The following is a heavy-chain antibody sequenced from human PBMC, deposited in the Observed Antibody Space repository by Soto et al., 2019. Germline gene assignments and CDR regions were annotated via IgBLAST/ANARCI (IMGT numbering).Heavy chain of an antibody. Sequence: QVQLVQSGAEVKKPGASVKVSCKASGYTFTSYGISWVRQAPGQGLEWMGWISAYNGNTNYAQKLQGRVTMTTDTSTSTAYMELRSLRSGDTAVYYCARGRQLGYCSRTSCYGANWFDPWGQGTLVTVSS. V-gene: IGHV1-18*01. CDR2: ISAYNGNT. CDR3: ARGRQLGYCSRTSCYGANWFDP. CDR1: GYTFTSYG. J-gene: IGHJ5*02. D-gene: IGHD2-2*01.